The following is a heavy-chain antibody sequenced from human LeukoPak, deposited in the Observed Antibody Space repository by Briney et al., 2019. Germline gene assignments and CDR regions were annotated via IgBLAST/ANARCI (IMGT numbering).Heavy chain of an antibody. Sequence: GGSLRLSCAASGFTFSSYAMHWVRRAPGKGLEWVAVISYDGSNKYYADSVKGRFTISRDNSKNTLYLQMNSLRAEDTAVYYCTTEGEVGATFDYWGQGTLVTVSS. D-gene: IGHD1-26*01. J-gene: IGHJ4*02. CDR2: ISYDGSNK. CDR3: TTEGEVGATFDY. CDR1: GFTFSSYA. V-gene: IGHV3-30-3*01.